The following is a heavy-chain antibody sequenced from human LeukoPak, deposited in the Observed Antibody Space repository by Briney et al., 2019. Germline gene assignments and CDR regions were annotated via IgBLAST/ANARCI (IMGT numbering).Heavy chain of an antibody. J-gene: IGHJ3*02. CDR2: IYYSGST. CDR3: ARHDGIADAFDI. Sequence: KTSETLSLTCTVSGGSISSYYWSWIRQPPGKGLEWIGYIYYSGSTNYNPSLKSRVTISVDTSKNQFSLKLSSVTAADTAVYYCARHDGIADAFDIWGQGTMVTVSS. V-gene: IGHV4-59*08. D-gene: IGHD6-13*01. CDR1: GGSISSYY.